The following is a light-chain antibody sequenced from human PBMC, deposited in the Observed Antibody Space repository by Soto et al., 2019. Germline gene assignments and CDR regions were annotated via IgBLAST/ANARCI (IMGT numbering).Light chain of an antibody. CDR3: QHYGASSWT. V-gene: IGKV3-20*01. J-gene: IGKJ1*01. Sequence: EIVLTQSPGTLYLSPGERATLSCRASQSVSSSFLAWYQQKPGQAPRLLIYGASTRTTGIPDRFSGGGSGSVVTLTIGRLEPEDFAVYYCQHYGASSWTFGQGTKVEIK. CDR2: GAS. CDR1: QSVSSSF.